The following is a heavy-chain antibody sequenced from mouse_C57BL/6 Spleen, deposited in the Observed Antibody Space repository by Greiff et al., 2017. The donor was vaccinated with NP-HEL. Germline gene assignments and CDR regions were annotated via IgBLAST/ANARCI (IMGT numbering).Heavy chain of an antibody. CDR1: GFNIKDDY. J-gene: IGHJ2*01. D-gene: IGHD2-2*01. CDR2: IDPENGDT. CDR3: TTDYGYPDYFDY. Sequence: EVKLMESGAELVRPGASVKLSCTASGFNIKDDYMHWVKQRPEQGLEWIGWIDPENGDTEYASKFQGKATITADTSSNPAYLQLSSLTSEDTAVYYCTTDYGYPDYFDYWGQGTTLTVSS. V-gene: IGHV14-4*01.